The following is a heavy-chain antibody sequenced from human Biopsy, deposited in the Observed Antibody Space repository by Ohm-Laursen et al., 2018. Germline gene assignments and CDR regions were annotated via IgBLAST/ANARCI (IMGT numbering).Heavy chain of an antibody. CDR1: GYTFTGYH. V-gene: IGHV1-2*02. D-gene: IGHD3-22*01. J-gene: IGHJ5*02. CDR2: INAKTGDT. Sequence: VPSVKVSCKASGYTFTGYHVHWVRQAPGQGLEWMGWINAKTGDTNYAQKFQGRVTMTRDTSISTAYVDLSSLRSDDTAVYYCTRGGYYYDSLAYYYWFDPWGQGTLVTVSS. CDR3: TRGGYYYDSLAYYYWFDP.